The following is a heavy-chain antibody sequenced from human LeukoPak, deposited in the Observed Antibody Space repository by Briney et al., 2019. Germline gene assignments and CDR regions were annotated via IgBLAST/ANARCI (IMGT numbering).Heavy chain of an antibody. V-gene: IGHV1-69*01. J-gene: IGHJ5*02. Sequence: GSSVKVSCKASGGTVSRYPISWVRQAPGQGLECMGGIIPIFGTANYAQKFQGRVTITADESTSTAYMELSSLRSEDTAVYYCARDRPGRYCSTISCYSASPFDPWGQGTLVTVSS. CDR1: GGTVSRYP. D-gene: IGHD2-2*02. CDR2: IIPIFGTA. CDR3: ARDRPGRYCSTISCYSASPFDP.